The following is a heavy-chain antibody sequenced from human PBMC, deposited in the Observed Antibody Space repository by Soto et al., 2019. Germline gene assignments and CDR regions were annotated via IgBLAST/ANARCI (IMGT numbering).Heavy chain of an antibody. CDR3: ARGRFLYFDL. CDR1: GGSISSGGYY. V-gene: IGHV4-31*03. D-gene: IGHD3-10*01. Sequence: QVQLQESGPGLVKPSQTLSLTCTVSGGSISSGGYYWSWIRQHPGKDLEWIAYIYSSGNTDYNPSLMIRVIRSVDTSKNQFSLKLSSVTAADTAVYYCARGRFLYFDLLGRGSLVSFSS. J-gene: IGHJ2*01. CDR2: IYSSGNT.